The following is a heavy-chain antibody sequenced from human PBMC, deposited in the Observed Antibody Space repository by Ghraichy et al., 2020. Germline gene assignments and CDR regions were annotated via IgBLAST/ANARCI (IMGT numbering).Heavy chain of an antibody. CDR3: AKAGGQYYDSSGYYSIDFDY. CDR2: ISGSGGST. Sequence: LSLTCAASGFTFSSYAMSWVRQAPGKGLEWVSAISGSGGSTYYADSVKGRFTISRDNSKNTLYLQMNSLRAEDTAVYYCAKAGGQYYDSSGYYSIDFDYWGQGTLVTVSS. D-gene: IGHD3-22*01. V-gene: IGHV3-23*01. J-gene: IGHJ4*02. CDR1: GFTFSSYA.